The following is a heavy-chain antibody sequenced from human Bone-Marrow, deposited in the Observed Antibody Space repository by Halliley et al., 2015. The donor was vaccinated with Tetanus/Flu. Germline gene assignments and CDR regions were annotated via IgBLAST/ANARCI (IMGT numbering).Heavy chain of an antibody. CDR1: GFTFSSYA. Sequence: GSLRLSCAASGFTFSSYAMNWVRQVPGKGLEWVSRISGSGGSTHYADSVKGRFTFSRDNSKNTLYLQMKSLRADDTAVYYCAKERGGEWISYHFDYWGQGTLVTVSS. D-gene: IGHD3-3*01. V-gene: IGHV3-23*01. CDR3: AKERGGEWISYHFDY. J-gene: IGHJ4*02. CDR2: ISGSGGST.